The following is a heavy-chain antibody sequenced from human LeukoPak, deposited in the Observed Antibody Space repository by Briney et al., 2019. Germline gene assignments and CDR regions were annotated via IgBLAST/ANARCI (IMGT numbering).Heavy chain of an antibody. J-gene: IGHJ3*02. CDR2: ISSSGSTI. D-gene: IGHD6-13*01. CDR3: ARARQQLVLDAFDI. V-gene: IGHV3-11*01. Sequence: GGSLRLSCAASGFTFSDYYMSWIRQAPGKGLEWVSYISSSGSTIYYADSVKGRFTISRDNAKNSLYLQMNSLRAEDMAVYYCARARQQLVLDAFDIWGQGTMVTVSS. CDR1: GFTFSDYY.